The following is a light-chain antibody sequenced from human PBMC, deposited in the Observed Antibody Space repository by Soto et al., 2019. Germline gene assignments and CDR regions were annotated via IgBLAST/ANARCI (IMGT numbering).Light chain of an antibody. Sequence: DIQMTQSPSTLSASVGDRVTITCRASQSISSWLAGYQQKPGKAPKLLIYQASSLESGVPSRFSGSGSGTEFTLTISSLQPDDFATYYCQHYNTYPLTFGGGTKVEIK. J-gene: IGKJ4*01. CDR1: QSISSW. V-gene: IGKV1-5*03. CDR3: QHYNTYPLT. CDR2: QAS.